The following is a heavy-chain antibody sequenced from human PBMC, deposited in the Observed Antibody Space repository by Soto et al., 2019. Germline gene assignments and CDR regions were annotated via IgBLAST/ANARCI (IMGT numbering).Heavy chain of an antibody. CDR3: AREGPFTSYYYYYYMDV. Sequence: SETLSLTCTVSGGSISSYYWSWIRQPPGKGLEWIGYIYYSGSTNYNPSLKSRVTISVDTSKNQFSLKLSSVTAADTAVYYCAREGPFTSYYYYYYMDVWGKGTTVTVSS. V-gene: IGHV4-59*01. CDR2: IYYSGST. CDR1: GGSISSYY. J-gene: IGHJ6*03.